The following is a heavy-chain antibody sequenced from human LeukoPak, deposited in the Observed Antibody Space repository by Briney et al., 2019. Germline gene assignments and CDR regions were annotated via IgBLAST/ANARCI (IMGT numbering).Heavy chain of an antibody. D-gene: IGHD3-22*01. Sequence: PGGSLRLSCAASGFTFSNYEMNWVRQAPGKGLEWVSYISSSGTTIYYADSVKGRFTISRDNAKNSLYLQMNSLRAEDTAVYYCARDQDYYDSSGYPQKHTFDFWGQGTMVTVSS. CDR1: GFTFSNYE. CDR2: ISSSGTTI. CDR3: ARDQDYYDSSGYPQKHTFDF. J-gene: IGHJ3*01. V-gene: IGHV3-48*03.